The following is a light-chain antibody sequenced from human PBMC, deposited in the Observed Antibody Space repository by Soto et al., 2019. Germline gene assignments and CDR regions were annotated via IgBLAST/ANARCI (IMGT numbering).Light chain of an antibody. CDR1: QIFRSSH. J-gene: IGKJ4*01. Sequence: EVGLTQSPGTLSFSPGEGATLSCRASQIFRSSHLAWYQQMPGQAPRLLIYGASNRATGIPDRFSGSGSGTDFTLTISRLEPEDFAVYYCQQYSSSPLTFGGGTKVDVK. CDR2: GAS. CDR3: QQYSSSPLT. V-gene: IGKV3-20*01.